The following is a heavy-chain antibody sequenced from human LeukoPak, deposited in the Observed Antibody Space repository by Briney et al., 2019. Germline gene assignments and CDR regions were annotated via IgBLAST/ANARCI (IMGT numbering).Heavy chain of an antibody. D-gene: IGHD3-22*01. CDR2: IGGSGDNT. CDR1: GFTFSSYA. CDR3: AKGSYYDSSGSFYFDY. Sequence: GGSLRLSCAASGFTFSSYAMSWVRQAPGKGRGWVSGIGGSGDNTYYADSVKGRFTISRDNSKNTLYVQVNSLGTEDTAAYYCAKGSYYDSSGSFYFDYWGQGTLVTVFS. V-gene: IGHV3-23*01. J-gene: IGHJ4*02.